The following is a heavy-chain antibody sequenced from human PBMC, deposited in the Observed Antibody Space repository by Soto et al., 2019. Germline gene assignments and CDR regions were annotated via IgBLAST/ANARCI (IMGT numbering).Heavy chain of an antibody. CDR3: ARIPVDTYMIDSSDP. D-gene: IGHD3-16*01. J-gene: IGHJ5*02. CDR2: VYFSGCT. V-gene: IGHV4-61*08. Sequence: SETLSLTCSVSGDSVSSGDYYWSWIRQPPGKGLEWIGHVYFSGCTNYIPSLKSRLTMSVDTAKNQFSLKLNSVTAADTAVYYCARIPVDTYMIDSSDPWGQGTQVTVSS. CDR1: GDSVSSGDYY.